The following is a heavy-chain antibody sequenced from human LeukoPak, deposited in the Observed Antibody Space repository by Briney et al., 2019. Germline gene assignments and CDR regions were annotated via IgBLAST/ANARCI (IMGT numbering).Heavy chain of an antibody. Sequence: ASVKVSCKASGYTFTSYGISWVRQAPGQGLEWMGWISAYNGNTNYAQKLQGRVTMTTDTSTSTAYMELRSLRSDDTAVYYCARVLWYSSSCCWFDPWGQGTLVTVSS. V-gene: IGHV1-18*01. J-gene: IGHJ5*02. CDR1: GYTFTSYG. D-gene: IGHD6-13*01. CDR3: ARVLWYSSSCCWFDP. CDR2: ISAYNGNT.